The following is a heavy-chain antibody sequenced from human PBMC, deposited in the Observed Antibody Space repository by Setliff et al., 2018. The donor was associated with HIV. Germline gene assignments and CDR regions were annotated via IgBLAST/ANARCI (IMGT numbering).Heavy chain of an antibody. J-gene: IGHJ3*02. D-gene: IGHD2-15*01. V-gene: IGHV1-8*02. CDR2: MNPNSGNR. Sequence: ASVKVSCKASGYTFTTYDINWVRQAAGQGLEWMGWMNPNSGNRGYAQRFQGRLTMTRNTSTSTAYMELNSLMSEDTAVYFCAIRREVVVATTRRGLDIWGQGTMVTVSS. CDR3: AIRREVVVATTRRGLDI. CDR1: GYTFTTYD.